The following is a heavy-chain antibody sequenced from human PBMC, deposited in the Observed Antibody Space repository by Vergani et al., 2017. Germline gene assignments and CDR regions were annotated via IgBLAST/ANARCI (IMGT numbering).Heavy chain of an antibody. CDR1: GYTFTSYY. CDR3: ARAEGRWNNWFDP. D-gene: IGHD1-1*01. Sequence: QVQLVQSGAEVKKPGASVKVSCKASGYTFTSYYMHWVRQAPGQGLEWMGIINPSGGSTSYAQKFQGRGTMTMGTATSTVYMELSGLRSEGTAVYYCARAEGRWNNWFDPWGQGTLVTVSS. CDR2: INPSGGST. J-gene: IGHJ5*02. V-gene: IGHV1-46*01.